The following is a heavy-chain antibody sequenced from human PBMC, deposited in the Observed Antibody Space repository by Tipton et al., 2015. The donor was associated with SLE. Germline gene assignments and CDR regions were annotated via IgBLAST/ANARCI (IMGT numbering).Heavy chain of an antibody. D-gene: IGHD3-22*01. V-gene: IGHV3-9*01. CDR2: ISWNSVVI. J-gene: IGHJ4*02. Sequence: VQLVQSGGGLVQPGRSLRLSCVVSGFTFEKYGMHWVRQSPGKGLEWVSGISWNSVVIDYADSVRGRFTISRDNAKNSLYLQMNSLRAEDTALYYCAKDFEDYYDTSGSYLDCWGQGALVTVSS. CDR1: GFTFEKYG. CDR3: AKDFEDYYDTSGSYLDC.